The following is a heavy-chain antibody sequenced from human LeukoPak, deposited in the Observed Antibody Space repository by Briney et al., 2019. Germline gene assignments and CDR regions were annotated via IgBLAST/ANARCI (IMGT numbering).Heavy chain of an antibody. CDR3: GGVGIHLLGAFDI. D-gene: IGHD5-18*01. V-gene: IGHV3-23*01. CDR2: ITYSGGNT. J-gene: IGHJ3*02. Sequence: GGSLRLSCAASGFTFSSYAMSWVRQAPGKGLEWVSTITYSGGNTYYADSVKGRFTISRDNAKNSLYLQMNSLRAEDTAVYYCGGVGIHLLGAFDIWGQGTMVTVSS. CDR1: GFTFSSYA.